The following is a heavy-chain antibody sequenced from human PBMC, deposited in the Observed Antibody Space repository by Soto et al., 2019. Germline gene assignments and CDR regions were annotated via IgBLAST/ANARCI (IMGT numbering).Heavy chain of an antibody. CDR3: ATTTYYYGSGSQYWYFDL. CDR1: GGTFNSYA. J-gene: IGHJ2*01. D-gene: IGHD3-10*01. V-gene: IGHV1-69*13. Sequence: SVKVSCKTSGGTFNSYAISWVRQAPGQSLEWMGGIVPLFGLADYAQNFQGRVTITADASTSVAYLELTSLTSQGTAVYYCATTTYYYGSGSQYWYFDLWGRGTLVTVSS. CDR2: IVPLFGLA.